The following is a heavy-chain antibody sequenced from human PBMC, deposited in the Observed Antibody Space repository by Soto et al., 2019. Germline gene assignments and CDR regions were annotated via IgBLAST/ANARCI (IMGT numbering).Heavy chain of an antibody. D-gene: IGHD3-3*01. CDR1: GGTFSSYA. V-gene: IGHV1-69*13. CDR2: IIPSFGTA. CDR3: ASLSITIFGVFTRGMDV. Sequence: SVKVSCKASGGTFSSYAISWVRQAPGQGLEWMGGIIPSFGTANYAQKFQGRVTITADESTSTAYMELSSLRSEDTAVYYCASLSITIFGVFTRGMDVWGQGTTLTVSS. J-gene: IGHJ6*02.